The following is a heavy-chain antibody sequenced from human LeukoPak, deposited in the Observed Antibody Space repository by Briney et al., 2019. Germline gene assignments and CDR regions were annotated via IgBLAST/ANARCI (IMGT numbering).Heavy chain of an antibody. CDR1: GYTFTSYD. D-gene: IGHD6-19*01. CDR3: ARVIRGPGSSGWYTYYFDY. Sequence: WASVKVSCKASGYTFTSYDINWVRQATGQGLEWMGWMNPNSGNTGYAQKFQGRVTMTRNTSISTAYMELSSLRSEDTAVYYCARVIRGPGSSGWYTYYFDYWGQGTLVTVSS. CDR2: MNPNSGNT. J-gene: IGHJ4*02. V-gene: IGHV1-8*01.